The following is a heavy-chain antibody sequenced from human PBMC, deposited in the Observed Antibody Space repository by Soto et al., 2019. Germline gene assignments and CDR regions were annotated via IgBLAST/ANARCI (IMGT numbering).Heavy chain of an antibody. V-gene: IGHV4-31*03. J-gene: IGHJ3*02. CDR2: IYYSGST. D-gene: IGHD2-2*01. Sequence: SETLSLTCTVSGGSISSGGYYWSWIRQHPGKGLEWIGYIYYSGSTYYNPSLKSRVTISVDTSKNQFSLKLSSVTAADTAVYYCARVGDGYCSSTSCHDAFDIWGQGTMVTVSS. CDR3: ARVGDGYCSSTSCHDAFDI. CDR1: GGSISSGGYY.